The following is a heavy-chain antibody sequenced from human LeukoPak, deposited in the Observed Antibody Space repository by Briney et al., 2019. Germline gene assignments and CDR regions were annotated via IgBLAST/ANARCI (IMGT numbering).Heavy chain of an antibody. V-gene: IGHV1-69*05. CDR2: IIPIFGTA. CDR3: ARGSGVPAAPPDY. J-gene: IGHJ4*02. Sequence: ASVKVSCKASGGTFSSYAISWVRQAPGQGLEWMGGIIPIFGTANYAQKFQGRVTITTDESTSTAYMELSSLRSEDMAVYYCARGSGVPAAPPDYWGQGTLVTVSS. CDR1: GGTFSSYA. D-gene: IGHD2-2*01.